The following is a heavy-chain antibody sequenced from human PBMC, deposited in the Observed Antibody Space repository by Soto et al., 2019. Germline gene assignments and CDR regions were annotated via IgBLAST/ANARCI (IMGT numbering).Heavy chain of an antibody. CDR3: ARDSSYYDSSGYLFWFDP. Sequence: SVKVSCKASGGTLSSYAISWVRQAPGQGLEWMGGIIPIFGTANYAQKFQGRVTITADESTSTAYMELSSLRSEDTAVYYCARDSSYYDSSGYLFWFDPWGQGTLVTVSS. CDR2: IIPIFGTA. D-gene: IGHD3-22*01. CDR1: GGTLSSYA. J-gene: IGHJ5*02. V-gene: IGHV1-69*13.